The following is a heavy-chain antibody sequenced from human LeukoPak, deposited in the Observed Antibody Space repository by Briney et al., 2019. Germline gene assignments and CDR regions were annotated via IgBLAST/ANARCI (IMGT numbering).Heavy chain of an antibody. D-gene: IGHD4-11*01. Sequence: PSETLSLTCAVYGASFSGFYGTWIRQPPGKGPEWIGEINHSGGTTYSPSLESPITISVDTSRNQFSPKLSSVTAADTAVYYCARDQIDYTALDYWGQGTLVTVSS. V-gene: IGHV4-34*01. CDR1: GASFSGFY. CDR2: INHSGGT. J-gene: IGHJ4*02. CDR3: ARDQIDYTALDY.